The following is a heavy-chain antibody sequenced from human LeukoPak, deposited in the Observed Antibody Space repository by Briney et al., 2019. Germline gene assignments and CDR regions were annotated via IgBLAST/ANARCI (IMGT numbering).Heavy chain of an antibody. CDR2: IYYSGST. J-gene: IGHJ6*03. CDR3: ARDNKDYYDSSGYYYGVYYYYMDV. CDR1: GGSISSYY. V-gene: IGHV4-59*01. D-gene: IGHD3-22*01. Sequence: SETLSLTCTVSGGSISSYYWSWIRQPPGKGLEWIGYIYYSGSTNYNPSLKSRVTISVDTSNNQFSLKLSSVTAADTAVYYCARDNKDYYDSSGYYYGVYYYYMDVWGKGTTVTISS.